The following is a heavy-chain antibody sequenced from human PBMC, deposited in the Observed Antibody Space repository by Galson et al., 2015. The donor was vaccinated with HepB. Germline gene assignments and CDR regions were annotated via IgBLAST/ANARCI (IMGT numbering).Heavy chain of an antibody. J-gene: IGHJ4*02. CDR2: INPSDGDT. Sequence: SVKVSCKASGYTLTNFYMHWVRQAPGQGPEWIGMINPSDGDTTYAQTFQGRVTLTRDTSTSTVYMELSSLRSEDTAVYYCTREKDYSDYTFLYWGQGTLVAVSS. CDR1: GYTLTNFY. D-gene: IGHD4-11*01. CDR3: TREKDYSDYTFLY. V-gene: IGHV1-46*01.